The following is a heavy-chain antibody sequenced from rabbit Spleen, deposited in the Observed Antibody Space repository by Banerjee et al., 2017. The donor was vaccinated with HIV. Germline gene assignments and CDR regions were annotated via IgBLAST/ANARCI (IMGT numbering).Heavy chain of an antibody. CDR3: ARETYGDNYYNL. J-gene: IGHJ4*01. CDR2: IDPIFHVT. V-gene: IGHV1S43*01. D-gene: IGHD2-1*01. Sequence: QEQLEESGGGLVEPEGSLTLTCKASGVSFSFNNYMCWVRQAPGKGLEWIGYIDPIFHVTTYASWVNGRFSISRENAQNTVFLQMTSLTAADTATYFCARETYGDNYYNLWGPGTLVTVS. CDR1: GVSFSFNNY.